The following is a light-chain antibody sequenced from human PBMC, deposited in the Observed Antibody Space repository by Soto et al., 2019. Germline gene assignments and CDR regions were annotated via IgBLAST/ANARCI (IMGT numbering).Light chain of an antibody. CDR3: QQYNNWLQT. Sequence: EIVMTQSPATLSVSPGERATLSCRASQSVSSNLAWYQQNPGQAPRLLIYGASTRTTGIPARFSGSGSGPEFTLTISSLQSEDFAVYYCQQYNNWLQTFGQGTKV. J-gene: IGKJ1*01. CDR1: QSVSSN. CDR2: GAS. V-gene: IGKV3-15*01.